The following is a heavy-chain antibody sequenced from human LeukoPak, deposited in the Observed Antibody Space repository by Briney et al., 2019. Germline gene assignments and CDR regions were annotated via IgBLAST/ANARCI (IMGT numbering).Heavy chain of an antibody. J-gene: IGHJ4*02. CDR1: GGSISGWY. CDR2: IYGSGYT. D-gene: IGHD6-19*01. CDR3: ARETSLAGFASGLGFNY. Sequence: PSETLSLTCTVSGGSISGWYWSWIRQPPGKGLEWIGYIYGSGYTNYNPSLKNRVTMSIDTSKNHFSLKLTSVTAADTATYYCARETSLAGFASGLGFNYWGQGILVTVSS. V-gene: IGHV4-59*01.